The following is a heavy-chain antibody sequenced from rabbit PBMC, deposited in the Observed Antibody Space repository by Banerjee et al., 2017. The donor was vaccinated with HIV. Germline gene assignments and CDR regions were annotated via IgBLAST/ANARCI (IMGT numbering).Heavy chain of an antibody. D-gene: IGHD4-1*01. CDR2: IDPVFNST. CDR1: GFDFSLYY. J-gene: IGHJ4*01. Sequence: QLKESGGGLVQPGGSLTLSCKASGFDFSLYYMSWVRQAPGKGLEWIGYIDPVFNSTYYASWVNGRFTVSSHNAQNTLYLTLNSLTVADTATYFCVKGGYGAGWGLYFNLWGQGTLVTVS. V-gene: IGHV1S7*01. CDR3: VKGGYGAGWGLYFNL.